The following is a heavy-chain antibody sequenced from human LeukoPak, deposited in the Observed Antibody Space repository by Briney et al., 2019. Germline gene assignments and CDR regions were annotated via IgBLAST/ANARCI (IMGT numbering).Heavy chain of an antibody. D-gene: IGHD3-10*01. J-gene: IGHJ4*02. CDR2: ISISTTSI. Sequence: GGSLRLSCAASGFMFNSFAMNWVRQAPGKGLELVSSISISTTSIYYADSVKGRFTISRDNTKNSLYLQMNSLRVEDTAVYYCARERFHGSGAPKFDYWGQGTLVTVSS. CDR1: GFMFNSFA. CDR3: ARERFHGSGAPKFDY. V-gene: IGHV3-21*01.